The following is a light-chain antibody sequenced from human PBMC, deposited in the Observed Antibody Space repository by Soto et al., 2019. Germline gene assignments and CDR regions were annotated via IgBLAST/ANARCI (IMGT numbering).Light chain of an antibody. CDR3: AAWDDSLSGRV. CDR2: RNN. CDR1: SSNIGSNY. V-gene: IGLV1-47*01. Sequence: QSVLTQPPSESGTPGQRVTISCSGSSSNIGSNYVYWYQQLPGTAPKLLIYRNNQRPSGVPERFSGSKSGTSASLAISGLRSEYEADYYCAAWDDSLSGRVFGGGTKLTVL. J-gene: IGLJ2*01.